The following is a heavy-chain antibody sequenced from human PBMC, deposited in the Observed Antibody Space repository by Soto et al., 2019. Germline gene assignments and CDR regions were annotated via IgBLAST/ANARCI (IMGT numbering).Heavy chain of an antibody. D-gene: IGHD3-10*01. Sequence: QVQLVQSGAVVKKPGSSMKVSCKTLGDTFSTYPITWVRQAPGQGLEWMGRTIPILAITDYAQKFQGRVTVTAERSTTTAYMELSSLNFEYTAVYYCARGVDGRGSESVFDIWGQGTMVTVSS. CDR2: TIPILAIT. CDR3: ARGVDGRGSESVFDI. J-gene: IGHJ3*02. CDR1: GDTFSTYP. V-gene: IGHV1-69*02.